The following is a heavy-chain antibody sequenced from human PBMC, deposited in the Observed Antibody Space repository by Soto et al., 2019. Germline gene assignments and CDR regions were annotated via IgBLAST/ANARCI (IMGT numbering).Heavy chain of an antibody. D-gene: IGHD6-6*01. Sequence: GGSLRLSCAASGFTFSYYYMSWIRQAPGKGLEWVSYISSSSSYTNYADSVKGRFTISRDNAKNSLYLQMNSLRAEDTAVYYCARESASSSSSDYWGQGTLVTVSS. CDR1: GFTFSYYY. CDR3: ARESASSSSSDY. V-gene: IGHV3-11*06. J-gene: IGHJ4*02. CDR2: ISSSSSYT.